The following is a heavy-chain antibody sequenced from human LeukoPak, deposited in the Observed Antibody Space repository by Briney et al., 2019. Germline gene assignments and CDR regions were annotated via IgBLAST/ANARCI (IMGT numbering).Heavy chain of an antibody. J-gene: IGHJ6*02. CDR1: GYTLTELS. CDR2: FDPEDGET. Sequence: ASVKVSCKVSGYTLTELSMHWVRQAPGKGLEWMGGFDPEDGETIYAQKFQGRVTMTEDTSTDTAYMELSSLRSEDTAVYYCARNGELRSGYDYDYYYGMDVWGQGTTVTVTS. V-gene: IGHV1-24*01. CDR3: ARNGELRSGYDYDYYYGMDV. D-gene: IGHD5-12*01.